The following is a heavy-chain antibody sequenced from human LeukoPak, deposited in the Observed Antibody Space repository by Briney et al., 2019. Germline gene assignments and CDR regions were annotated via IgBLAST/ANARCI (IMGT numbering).Heavy chain of an antibody. CDR2: IYHSGST. Sequence: PSETLSLTCTVSGYSISSGYYWGWIRQPPGKGLEWIGSIYHSGSTYYNPSLKSRVTISVDTSKNQFSLKLSSVTAADTAVYYCARKQLWFEPKLDYWGQGTLVTVSS. J-gene: IGHJ4*02. D-gene: IGHD5-18*01. CDR3: ARKQLWFEPKLDY. CDR1: GYSISSGYY. V-gene: IGHV4-38-2*02.